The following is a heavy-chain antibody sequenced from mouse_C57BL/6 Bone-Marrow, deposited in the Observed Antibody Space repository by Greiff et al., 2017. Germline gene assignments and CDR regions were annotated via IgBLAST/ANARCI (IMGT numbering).Heavy chain of an antibody. V-gene: IGHV1-15*01. J-gene: IGHJ2*01. CDR3: TIYYDNHGRNYFDY. CDR2: IDPETGGT. CDR1: GYTFTDYE. D-gene: IGHD2-1*01. Sequence: QVQLQQSGAELVRPGASVTLSCKASGYTFTDYEMHWVKQTPVHGLEWIGAIDPETGGTAYNQKFKGKAILTADKSSSTAYMELSSLTSEDSAVYYCTIYYDNHGRNYFDYWGQGTTLTVSS.